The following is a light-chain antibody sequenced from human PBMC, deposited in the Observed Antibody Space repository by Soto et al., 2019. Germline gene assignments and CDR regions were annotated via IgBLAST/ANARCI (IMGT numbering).Light chain of an antibody. V-gene: IGLV2-14*01. J-gene: IGLJ1*01. CDR2: DVS. CDR3: SSYTSSSTGV. Sequence: QSALTQPASVSGSPGQSITISCTGTSSDVGGYNYVSWYQQHPGKAPKLMIYDVSNRPSGVSNRFSGSKSGNTASLTISWLQAEDEADYYCSSYTSSSTGVFGTGTKLTVL. CDR1: SSDVGGYNY.